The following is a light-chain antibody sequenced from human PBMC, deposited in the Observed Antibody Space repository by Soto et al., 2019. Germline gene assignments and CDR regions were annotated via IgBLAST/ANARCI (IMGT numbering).Light chain of an antibody. CDR2: EVT. J-gene: IGLJ1*01. Sequence: QSVLTQPASVSGSPGQSITISCTGTSSDVGGYNYVSWYQQHPGKAPKLMIYEVTNRPSGVPIRFSGSKYGNTASLTISGLQAEDEDYYYCSSDASSSYVFGTGTKVTVL. V-gene: IGLV2-14*01. CDR3: SSDASSSYV. CDR1: SSDVGGYNY.